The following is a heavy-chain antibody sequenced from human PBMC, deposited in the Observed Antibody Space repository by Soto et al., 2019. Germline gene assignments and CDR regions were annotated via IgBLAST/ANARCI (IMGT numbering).Heavy chain of an antibody. CDR3: ARPPLFYQLLRNDAFDI. Sequence: GGSLRLSCAASGFTFRSYAMHWVRQAPGKGLEWVAVISYDGSNKYYADSVKGRFTISRDNSKNTLYLQMNSLRAEDTAVYYCARPPLFYQLLRNDAFDIWGQGTMVTVSS. CDR1: GFTFRSYA. D-gene: IGHD2-2*01. V-gene: IGHV3-30*04. J-gene: IGHJ3*02. CDR2: ISYDGSNK.